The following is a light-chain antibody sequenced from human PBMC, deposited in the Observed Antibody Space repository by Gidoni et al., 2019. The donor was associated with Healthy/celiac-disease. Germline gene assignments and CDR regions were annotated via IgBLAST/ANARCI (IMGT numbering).Light chain of an antibody. Sequence: EIVLTPSPGTLSLSPGERATLSCRASQSVSSSYLAWYQQKPGQAPRLRIYGASSRATGLPDRCSGSGSGTDFTLTISRLEPEDVAVYYCQQYGSSPKTFGQGTKVEIK. CDR1: QSVSSSY. CDR2: GAS. J-gene: IGKJ1*01. V-gene: IGKV3-20*01. CDR3: QQYGSSPKT.